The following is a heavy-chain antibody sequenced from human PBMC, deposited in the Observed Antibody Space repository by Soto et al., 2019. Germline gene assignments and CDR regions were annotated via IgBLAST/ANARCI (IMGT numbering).Heavy chain of an antibody. CDR2: ISGYNGNT. Sequence: ASVKVSCKASGYTFSNYGISWVRQGRGQGLEWMGWISGYNGNTHYEEKVQDRIKMTTDTSTSTTYLELRSRRSDDTAVYFCARDPGFGFGYRQAFAMDSWGQGTTVRVSS. D-gene: IGHD5-18*01. V-gene: IGHV1-18*01. J-gene: IGHJ6*02. CDR3: ARDPGFGFGYRQAFAMDS. CDR1: GYTFSNYG.